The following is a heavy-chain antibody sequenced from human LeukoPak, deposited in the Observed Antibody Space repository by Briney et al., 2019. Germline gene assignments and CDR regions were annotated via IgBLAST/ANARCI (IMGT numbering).Heavy chain of an antibody. J-gene: IGHJ4*02. CDR1: GGSISSGGYY. CDR2: IYYSGST. Sequence: SETLSLTCTVSGGSISSGGYYWSWIRQHPGKGLEWIGYIYYSGSTYYNPSLKSRVTISVDTSKNQFSLKLSSVTAADTAVYYCARVVKALRLLEIDYWGQGTLVTVSS. V-gene: IGHV4-31*03. D-gene: IGHD3-3*01. CDR3: ARVVKALRLLEIDY.